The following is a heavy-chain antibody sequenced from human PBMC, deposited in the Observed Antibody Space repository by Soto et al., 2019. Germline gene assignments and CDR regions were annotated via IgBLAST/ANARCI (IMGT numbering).Heavy chain of an antibody. J-gene: IGHJ6*02. D-gene: IGHD3-10*01. Sequence: QLQLQESGPGLVKPSETLSLTCTVSGGSISSSSYYWGWIRQPPGKGLEWIGSIYYSGSTYDNPSIKSRVTITVDTSKNQFLLKLSSVAAAETAVYYWSRHLPSGVRGVIPYGMDVWGQGTTVTVSS. V-gene: IGHV4-39*01. CDR3: SRHLPSGVRGVIPYGMDV. CDR2: IYYSGST. CDR1: GGSISSSSYY.